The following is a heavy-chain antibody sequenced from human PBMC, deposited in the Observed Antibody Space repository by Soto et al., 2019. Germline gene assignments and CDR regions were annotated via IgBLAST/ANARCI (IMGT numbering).Heavy chain of an antibody. CDR2: INHSGST. D-gene: IGHD2-15*01. CDR1: GGSFSGYY. Sequence: PSETLSLTCAVYGGSFSGYYWSWIRQPPGKGLEWIGEINHSGSTNYNPSLKSRVTISVDTSKNQCSLKLSSVTAADTAVYYCARGRYCSGGSCYSRYYYYYMVVLG. J-gene: IGHJ6*03. CDR3: ARGRYCSGGSCYSRYYYYYMVV. V-gene: IGHV4-34*01.